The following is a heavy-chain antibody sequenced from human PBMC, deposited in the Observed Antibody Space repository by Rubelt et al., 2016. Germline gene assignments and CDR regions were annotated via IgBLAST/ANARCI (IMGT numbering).Heavy chain of an antibody. CDR2: IYTSGST. CDR1: GGSISSYY. D-gene: IGHD6-13*01. CDR3: ARSSMQQQLVHYYYGMDV. J-gene: IGHJ6*02. V-gene: IGHV4-4*07. Sequence: QVQLQESGPGLVKPSETLSLTCTVSGGSISSYYWSWIRQPAGKGLEWIGRIYTSGSTNYNPSLKSRITMSVDPSKNQFSLKLISVTAADTAGDYCARSSMQQQLVHYYYGMDVWGQGTTVTVSS.